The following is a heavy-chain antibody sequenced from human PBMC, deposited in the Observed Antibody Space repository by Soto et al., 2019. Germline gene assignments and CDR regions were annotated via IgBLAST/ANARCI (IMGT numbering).Heavy chain of an antibody. Sequence: KPXETLSLTCTVSGGSISSYYWSWIRQPAGKGLEWIGRIYAGGSTNYNPSLKSRVTMSVDTSKNQFSLRLTSVTAADTAVYYCARASVGPPGGGSWIMPFDFWGQGTLVTV. V-gene: IGHV4-4*07. CDR3: ARASVGPPGGGSWIMPFDF. CDR1: GGSISSYY. CDR2: IYAGGST. J-gene: IGHJ4*02. D-gene: IGHD2-15*01.